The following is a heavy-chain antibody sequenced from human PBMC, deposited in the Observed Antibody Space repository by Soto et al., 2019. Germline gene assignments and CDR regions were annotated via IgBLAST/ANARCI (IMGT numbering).Heavy chain of an antibody. CDR2: ISGYNGDA. CDR3: ARVHIFGADIDPPYSYGMDV. D-gene: IGHD3-3*02. V-gene: IGHV1-18*01. CDR1: GYTFRSYA. Sequence: QAQLVQSGAEVKKPGASVKVSCKASGYTFRSYAISWVRQAPGQGLEWMGRISGYNGDANYAQKFQGRVTMTTDTSTNTAYMDLRSLRSDDTAVYYWARVHIFGADIDPPYSYGMDVWGQGTTVTVSS. J-gene: IGHJ6*02.